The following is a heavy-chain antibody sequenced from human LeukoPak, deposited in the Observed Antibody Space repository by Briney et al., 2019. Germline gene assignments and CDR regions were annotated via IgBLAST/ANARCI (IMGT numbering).Heavy chain of an antibody. Sequence: GGSLRLSCAASGFTFNSYAMTWVRQAPGKGLEWVSGISGSGSSTYYADSVKGRFTISRDNSKNTAYLQMNSLRSEDTAMYYCTKDDGPYSLTPYSVGLFDFWGPGTLVTVSS. CDR3: TKDDGPYSLTPYSVGLFDF. V-gene: IGHV3-23*01. CDR1: GFTFNSYA. J-gene: IGHJ4*02. D-gene: IGHD4-11*01. CDR2: ISGSGSST.